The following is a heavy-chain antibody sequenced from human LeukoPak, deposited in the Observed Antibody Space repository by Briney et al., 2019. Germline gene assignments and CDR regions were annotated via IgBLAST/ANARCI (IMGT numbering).Heavy chain of an antibody. Sequence: PGGALRLSCAASGFTVSSNYMSWVRQAPGKGLEWVAVILYDGINKYYADSVKGRFTISRDNSKNTLYLQMNSLRAEDTALYYCARDPMYGSGSYYFFDYWGQGTLVTVSS. CDR3: ARDPMYGSGSYYFFDY. CDR2: ILYDGINK. CDR1: GFTVSSNY. V-gene: IGHV3-33*08. D-gene: IGHD3-10*01. J-gene: IGHJ4*02.